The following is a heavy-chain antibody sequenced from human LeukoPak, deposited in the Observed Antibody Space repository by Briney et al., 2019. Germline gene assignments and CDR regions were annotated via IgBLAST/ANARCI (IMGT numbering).Heavy chain of an antibody. J-gene: IGHJ6*02. CDR1: GGSISSGSYY. V-gene: IGHV4-61*02. CDR2: IYTSGST. CDR3: ARGLYSSGWYYYGMDV. D-gene: IGHD6-19*01. Sequence: SQTLSLTCTVSGGSISSGSYYWSWIRQPAGKGLEWIGRIYTSGSTNYNPSLKSRVTISVDTSKNQFSLKLSSVTAADTAVYYCARGLYSSGWYYYGMDVWGQGTTVTVSS.